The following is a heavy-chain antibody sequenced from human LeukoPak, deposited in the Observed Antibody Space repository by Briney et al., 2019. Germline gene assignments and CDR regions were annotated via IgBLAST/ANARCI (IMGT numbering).Heavy chain of an antibody. CDR2: ISGSGGST. V-gene: IGHV3-23*01. CDR1: GLIVSNNF. Sequence: SGGSLRLSCVASGLIVSNNFMSWVRQAPGKGLEWVSAISGSGGSTFYRDSVKGRFSIFRDSSKNALHLQMNSLRVEDTAVYYCAIYGYCGSTGCYRYFDSWGQGTLVTVSS. J-gene: IGHJ4*02. CDR3: AIYGYCGSTGCYRYFDS. D-gene: IGHD2-2*03.